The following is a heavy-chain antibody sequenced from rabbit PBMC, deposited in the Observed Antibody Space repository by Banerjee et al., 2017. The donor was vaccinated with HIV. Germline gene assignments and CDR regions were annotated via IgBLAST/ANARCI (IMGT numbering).Heavy chain of an antibody. Sequence: QQLVESGGGLVKPGASLTLTCKASGFSFSDSHYMCWVRQAPGKGLEWIGYIDPLFGSAYYASWVNGRFSISRENTQNTVSLQLNSLTAADTATYFCARGGGLWGPGTLVTVS. CDR3: ARGGGL. CDR2: IDPLFGSA. V-gene: IGHV1S7*01. J-gene: IGHJ6*01. CDR1: GFSFSDSHY.